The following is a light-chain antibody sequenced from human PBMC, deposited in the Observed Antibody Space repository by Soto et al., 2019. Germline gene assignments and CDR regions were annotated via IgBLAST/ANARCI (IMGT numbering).Light chain of an antibody. J-gene: IGKJ1*01. CDR1: QGISNY. V-gene: IGKV1-27*01. CDR3: QKYDSAPWT. Sequence: EIQMTQSPSSLSASVGDRVTITCRASQGISNYLAWYQQKPGKVPKLLIYGASTLQSGVPSRLSGSGSGTDFPLIINSLQPEDVATYYCQKYDSAPWTFGQGTKVEIK. CDR2: GAS.